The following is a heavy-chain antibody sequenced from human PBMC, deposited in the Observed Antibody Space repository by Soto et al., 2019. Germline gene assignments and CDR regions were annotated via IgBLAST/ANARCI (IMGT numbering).Heavy chain of an antibody. CDR3: ARMPHLGFCYGGRCDRDY. J-gene: IGHJ4*02. CDR2: IYYSGST. V-gene: IGHV4-30-4*02. Sequence: SDTLSLTGTVSGGSINSADNYWRCIRKLSGINLEWIGHIYYSGSTYYNPSLKSRVAISLDTSKSQFSLNLSSVTAADTAVYYCARMPHLGFCYGGRCDRDYWGQGTLVTVSS. CDR1: GGSINSADNY. D-gene: IGHD2-15*01.